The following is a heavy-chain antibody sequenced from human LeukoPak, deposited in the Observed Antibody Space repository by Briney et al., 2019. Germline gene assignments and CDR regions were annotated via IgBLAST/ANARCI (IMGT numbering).Heavy chain of an antibody. J-gene: IGHJ4*02. CDR2: LSGSGGGT. D-gene: IGHD3-10*01. CDR1: GITLSNYG. Sequence: GGSLRLSCAVAGITLSNYGMSWVRQAPGEGLEWVAGLSGSGGGTNYADSVQGRFTISRDNPKNTLYLQMNSLRAEDAAVYFCAKRGVVIRVFLVGFHKEAYYFDSWGQGALVTVSS. CDR3: AKRGVVIRVFLVGFHKEAYYFDS. V-gene: IGHV3-23*01.